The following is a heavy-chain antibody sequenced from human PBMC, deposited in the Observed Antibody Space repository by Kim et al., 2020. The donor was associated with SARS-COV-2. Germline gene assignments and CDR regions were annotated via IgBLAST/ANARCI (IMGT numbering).Heavy chain of an antibody. CDR3: TRGDFWSGYYPY. Sequence: SLRLSCTASGFTFGDYAMSWVRQAPGKGLESVGFIRSQAYGGTTEYAASVKGRFTISRHDSKSIAYLQMNSLKTEDTAVYYCTRGDFWSGYYPYWGQGTLVTVSS. D-gene: IGHD3-3*01. V-gene: IGHV3-49*04. CDR2: IRSQAYGGTT. J-gene: IGHJ4*02. CDR1: GFTFGDYA.